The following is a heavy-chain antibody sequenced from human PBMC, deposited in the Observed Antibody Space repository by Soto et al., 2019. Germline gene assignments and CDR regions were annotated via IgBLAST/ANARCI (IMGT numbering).Heavy chain of an antibody. CDR1: GFTCSSYG. Sequence: PGGSLRLSCAASGFTCSSYGMHWVRQAPGKGLEWVAVISYDGSNKYYADSVKGRFTISRDNSKNTLYLQMNSLRAEDTAVYYCAKVSTDFWSGYPEYYFDYWGQGTLVTVSS. CDR3: AKVSTDFWSGYPEYYFDY. D-gene: IGHD3-3*01. J-gene: IGHJ4*02. CDR2: ISYDGSNK. V-gene: IGHV3-30*18.